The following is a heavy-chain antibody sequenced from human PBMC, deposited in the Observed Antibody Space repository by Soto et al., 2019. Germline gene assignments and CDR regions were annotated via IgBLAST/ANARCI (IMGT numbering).Heavy chain of an antibody. CDR2: RYYSEST. J-gene: IGHJ4*02. Sequence: SETLSLTCTVSGGSITTGVYYWSWIRHLPGKGLEWIGHRYYSESTYYNPSLKSRVSISLDTSKNQFSLKLSFVTAADTAMYYCARTKCSGGSCYSWSLDYWGQGTPVTVSS. CDR3: ARTKCSGGSCYSWSLDY. V-gene: IGHV4-31*03. CDR1: GGSITTGVYY. D-gene: IGHD2-15*01.